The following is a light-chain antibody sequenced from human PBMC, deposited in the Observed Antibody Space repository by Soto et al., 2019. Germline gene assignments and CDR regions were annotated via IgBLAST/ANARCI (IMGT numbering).Light chain of an antibody. CDR1: QGIXSSH. CDR3: QQYGITPRT. Sequence: IALTKSAGALSLSPGERATLSCRASQGIXSSHLAWYQQMPGQAPRLLXDGASIRATGSPDRLSGSGSGTDFTLTISRLEPEDFEVYYCQQYGITPRTFGQGTKVDIK. V-gene: IGKV3-20*01. CDR2: GAS. J-gene: IGKJ1*01.